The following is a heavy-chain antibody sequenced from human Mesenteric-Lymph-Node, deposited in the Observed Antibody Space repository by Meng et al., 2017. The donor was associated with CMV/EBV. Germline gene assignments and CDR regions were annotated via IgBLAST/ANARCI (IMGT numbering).Heavy chain of an antibody. CDR1: GGSISSSSYY. CDR2: IYYSGSTY. D-gene: IGHD5-18*01. CDR3: ARHSALLVTNFDC. V-gene: IGHV4-39*01. Sequence: QLQLQESGPGLVKPSETLSLPCTVSGGSISSSSYYWGWIRQPPGKGLEWIGYIYYSGSTYYYNPSLKTRVTISVDTSKNQFSLKLSSVTAADTAVYYCARHSALLVTNFDCWGQGTLVTVSS. J-gene: IGHJ4*02.